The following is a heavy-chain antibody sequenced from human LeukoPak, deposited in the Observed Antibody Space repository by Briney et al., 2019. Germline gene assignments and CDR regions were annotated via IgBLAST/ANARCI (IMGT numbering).Heavy chain of an antibody. D-gene: IGHD6-19*01. Sequence: PGGSLRLSCAASGFTFSSYGMHWVRQAPGKGLEWVAVIWYDGSNKYYADSVKGRFTISRDNSKNTLYLQMNSLRAEDTAVYYCARRNFDSSGWYVVDFWGQGTLVTVSS. CDR1: GFTFSSYG. CDR2: IWYDGSNK. J-gene: IGHJ4*02. V-gene: IGHV3-33*01. CDR3: ARRNFDSSGWYVVDF.